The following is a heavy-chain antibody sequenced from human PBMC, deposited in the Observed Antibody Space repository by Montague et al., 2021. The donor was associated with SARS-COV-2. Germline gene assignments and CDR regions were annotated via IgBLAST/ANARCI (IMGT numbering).Heavy chain of an antibody. CDR1: IGSISSGRYD. Sequence: TLSLTCTVSIGSISSGRYDWSRNRQTAGKGLEWIGRIYTSGSTNYXPSLKSRVTISVDTSKNQFSLKLSSVTAADTAVYYCARDGYSSGWNGLHWFDPWGQGTLVTVAS. D-gene: IGHD6-25*01. CDR2: IYTSGST. V-gene: IGHV4-61*02. CDR3: ARDGYSSGWNGLHWFDP. J-gene: IGHJ5*02.